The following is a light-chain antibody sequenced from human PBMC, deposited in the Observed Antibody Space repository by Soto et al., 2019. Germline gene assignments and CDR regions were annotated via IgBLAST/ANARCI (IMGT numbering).Light chain of an antibody. J-gene: IGKJ4*01. V-gene: IGKV1-39*01. CDR2: DAS. Sequence: DIQMTQSPSSLSASVGDTVTISCRASQSISFSLIWYQQKPGKAPNLLIYDASSLQSGVPSRFSGSGSGTDFSLTISSLQAEDFATYYCQQSDSTPLTFGGGTKVDIK. CDR1: QSISFS. CDR3: QQSDSTPLT.